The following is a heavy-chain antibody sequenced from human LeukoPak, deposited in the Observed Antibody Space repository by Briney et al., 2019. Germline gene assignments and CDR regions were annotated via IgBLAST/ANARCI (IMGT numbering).Heavy chain of an antibody. J-gene: IGHJ6*03. D-gene: IGHD6-19*01. V-gene: IGHV3-74*01. CDR2: INDDGSAT. CDR1: GFTFSNYW. Sequence: GGSLRLSCAASGFTFSNYWMHWVRQVPGKGLVWVSRINDDGSATFYADSVKGRFTISRDNAKNSLYLQMNSLRAEDTAVYYCARGIAVTKYYYYMDVWGKGTTVTVSS. CDR3: ARGIAVTKYYYYMDV.